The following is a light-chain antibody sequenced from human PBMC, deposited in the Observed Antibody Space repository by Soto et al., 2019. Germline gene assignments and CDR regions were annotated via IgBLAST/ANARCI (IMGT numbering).Light chain of an antibody. J-gene: IGKJ1*01. CDR1: QNLLQSDGKTN. V-gene: IGKV2D-29*01. CDR3: MQGIELPPT. CDR2: EVS. Sequence: DIVMTQTPLSLSVTPGQPASISCKSSQNLLQSDGKTNFQRYQQKPGQPPQLLIYEVSKRFSGVPDRFSGSGSGTDFPLKISRVEAEDVGIIYCMQGIELPPTFGQGTKVEIK.